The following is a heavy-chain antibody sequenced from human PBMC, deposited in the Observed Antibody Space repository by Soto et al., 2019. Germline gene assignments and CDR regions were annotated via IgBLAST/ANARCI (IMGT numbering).Heavy chain of an antibody. CDR2: INHSGST. CDR1: GGSFSGYY. J-gene: IGHJ5*02. V-gene: IGHV4-34*01. Sequence: QVQLQQWGAGLLKPSETLSLTCAVYGGSFSGYYWSWIRQPPGKGLEWIGEINHSGSTNYNPSLKRRVTRSVDTPKNQFPLKLSAVTAADTAVYYCARGRRYSHGLRGGNWFDPWGQGTLVTVSS. CDR3: ARGRRYSHGLRGGNWFDP. D-gene: IGHD5-18*01.